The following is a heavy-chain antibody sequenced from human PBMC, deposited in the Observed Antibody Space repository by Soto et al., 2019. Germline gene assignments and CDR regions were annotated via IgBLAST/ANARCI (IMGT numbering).Heavy chain of an antibody. D-gene: IGHD2-21*02. CDR3: AKISGRVTASWHCDS. CDR2: IHGGGNSA. V-gene: IGHV3-23*01. Sequence: EVQLLESGGDLVQPGRSLRLSCAASGFTFSGYAMSWVRQAPGKGLEWVSVIHGGGNSAYYADSVKGRFTISRDNSKNTQYLQRSSLRCEDTAVDYGAKISGRVTASWHCDSWGQGTLVTVSS. J-gene: IGHJ4*02. CDR1: GFTFSGYA.